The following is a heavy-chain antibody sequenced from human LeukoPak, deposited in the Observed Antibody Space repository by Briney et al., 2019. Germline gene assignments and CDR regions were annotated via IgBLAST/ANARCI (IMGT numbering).Heavy chain of an antibody. J-gene: IGHJ4*02. D-gene: IGHD3-9*01. Sequence: GGSLRLSCAASGFTFSSYAMSWVRQAPGKGLEWVSAISASGGSTYYADSVKGRFTISRDNAKNSLYLQMNSLRAEDTAVYYCARAPCDILTGYSPYYFESWGQGTLVTVSS. CDR1: GFTFSSYA. CDR3: ARAPCDILTGYSPYYFES. V-gene: IGHV3-23*01. CDR2: ISASGGST.